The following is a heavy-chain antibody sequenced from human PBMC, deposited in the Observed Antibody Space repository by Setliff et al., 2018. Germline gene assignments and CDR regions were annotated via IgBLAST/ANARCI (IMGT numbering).Heavy chain of an antibody. D-gene: IGHD5-12*01. CDR2: VYYSGTA. CDR1: DGSSSSHY. CDR3: ARGGTFRYFDY. Sequence: PSETLSLTCTVSDGSSSSHYWSWIRQPPGKGLEWIGYVYYSGTAYYNPSLKSRVTVIVDTSKNQFSLRLSSVTAADTAVYYCARGGTFRYFDYWGQGTPVTVSS. J-gene: IGHJ4*02. V-gene: IGHV4-59*11.